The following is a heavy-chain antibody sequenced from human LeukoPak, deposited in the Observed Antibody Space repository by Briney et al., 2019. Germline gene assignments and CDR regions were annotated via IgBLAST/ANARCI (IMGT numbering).Heavy chain of an antibody. J-gene: IGHJ4*02. CDR3: ARVGGWDYDFWSGYYVDY. Sequence: PGGSLRLSCAASGFTFSSYWMSWVRQTPGKGLEWVANIKEDGSEIYYVDSVKGRFTISRDNAKSSLYLQMNSLRAEDTAVYYCARVGGWDYDFWSGYYVDYWGQGTLVTASS. CDR1: GFTFSSYW. D-gene: IGHD3-3*01. CDR2: IKEDGSEI. V-gene: IGHV3-7*01.